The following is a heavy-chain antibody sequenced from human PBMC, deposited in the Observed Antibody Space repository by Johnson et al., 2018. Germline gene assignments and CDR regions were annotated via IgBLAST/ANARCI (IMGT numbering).Heavy chain of an antibody. CDR3: AGGTTQFRYYYYTDV. CDR1: GGSISSSSYY. D-gene: IGHD1-1*01. V-gene: IGHV4-39*07. J-gene: IGHJ6*03. CDR2: IHYSGST. Sequence: QVQLQESGPGLVKPSETLSLTCTVSGGSISSSSYYWGWIRQPPGKGLEWIGSIHYSGSTYYNPSLKSRVTISIDTSRNQFSLKLSSVTAADTAVDYCAGGTTQFRYYYYTDVWGKGTTVTVSS.